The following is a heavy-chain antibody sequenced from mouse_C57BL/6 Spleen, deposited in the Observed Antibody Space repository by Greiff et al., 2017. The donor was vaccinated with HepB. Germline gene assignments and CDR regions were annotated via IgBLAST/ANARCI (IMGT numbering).Heavy chain of an antibody. CDR1: GYTFTSYW. D-gene: IGHD1-1*01. CDR2: IDPSDSET. Sequence: QVQLQQPGAELVRPGSSAKLSCKASGYTFTSYWMHWVKQRPIQGLEWIGNIDPSDSETHYNQKFKDKATLTVDKSSSTAYMQLSSLTSEDSAVYYCARDYGGDFDVWGTGTTVTVSS. CDR3: ARDYGGDFDV. J-gene: IGHJ1*03. V-gene: IGHV1-52*01.